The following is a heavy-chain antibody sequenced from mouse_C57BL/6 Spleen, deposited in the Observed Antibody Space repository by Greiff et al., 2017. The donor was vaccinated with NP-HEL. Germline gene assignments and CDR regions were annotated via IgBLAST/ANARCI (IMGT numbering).Heavy chain of an antibody. V-gene: IGHV3-6*01. CDR3: ARESNYGFAY. J-gene: IGHJ3*01. CDR1: GYSITSGYY. CDR2: ISYDGSN. Sequence: DVQLQESGPGLVKPSQSLSLTCSVTGYSITSGYYWNWIRQFPGNKLEWMGYISYDGSNNYNPSLKNRISITRDTSKNQFFLKLNSVTTEDTATYYCARESNYGFAYWGQGTLVTVSA. D-gene: IGHD2-5*01.